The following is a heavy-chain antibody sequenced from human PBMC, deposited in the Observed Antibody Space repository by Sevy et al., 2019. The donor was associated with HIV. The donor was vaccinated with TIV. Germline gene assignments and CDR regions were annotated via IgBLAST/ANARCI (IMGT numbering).Heavy chain of an antibody. D-gene: IGHD4-17*01. J-gene: IGHJ3*02. V-gene: IGHV3-21*01. CDR1: EFTFSSYS. Sequence: GGSLRLSCATSEFTFSSYSMNWVRQAPGNGLEWVSSISGGGTYIYYADSVKGRFTISRDNAKNSLSLQMNSLRAEDTAVYYCARGTHDYGDXDXXXXXIWGQXTMVTVSS. CDR3: ARGTHDYGDXDXXXXXI. CDR2: ISGGGTYI.